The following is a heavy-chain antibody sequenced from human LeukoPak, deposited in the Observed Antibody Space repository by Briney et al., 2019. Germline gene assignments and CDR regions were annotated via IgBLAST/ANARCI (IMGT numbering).Heavy chain of an antibody. CDR1: GYTFISYG. CDR2: ISVYNGNT. V-gene: IGHV1-18*01. Sequence: ASVKVSCKASGYTFISYGISWVRQAPGQGLEWVGWISVYNGNTNYAQKLQGRVTMTTDTSTSTAYMELRSLRSDDTAMYYCARVFDSSGYDFDYWGQGTLVTVSS. D-gene: IGHD3-22*01. CDR3: ARVFDSSGYDFDY. J-gene: IGHJ4*02.